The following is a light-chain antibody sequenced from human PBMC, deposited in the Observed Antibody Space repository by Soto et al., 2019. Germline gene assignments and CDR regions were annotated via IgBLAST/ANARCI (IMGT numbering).Light chain of an antibody. V-gene: IGKV3-15*01. CDR3: QQYNNWPPIT. CDR1: QSVSSN. Sequence: EIVMTQSPATLSVSPGERATLSCRASQSVSSNLAWYQQKPGQAPRLLIYGASTRATGIPARFSGSGSGTEFTLTISSLQSGDFAVYSCQQYNNWPPITFGQGTRLEMK. CDR2: GAS. J-gene: IGKJ5*01.